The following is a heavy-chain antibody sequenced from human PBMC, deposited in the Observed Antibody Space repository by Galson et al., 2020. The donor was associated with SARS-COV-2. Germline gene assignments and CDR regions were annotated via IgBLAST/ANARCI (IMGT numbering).Heavy chain of an antibody. CDR2: IKQDGSEK. D-gene: IGHD4-17*01. V-gene: IGHV3-7*04. CDR3: ARDDSTVTRLVDAFDI. Sequence: GESLKISCAASGFTITNYWMSWVRQAPGKGLEWVANIKQDGSEKYYVNSVKGRFTISRDNAKNSLYLQMNSLTAEDTAGYYCARDDSTVTRLVDAFDIWGRGTVVTVSS. J-gene: IGHJ3*02. CDR1: GFTITNYW.